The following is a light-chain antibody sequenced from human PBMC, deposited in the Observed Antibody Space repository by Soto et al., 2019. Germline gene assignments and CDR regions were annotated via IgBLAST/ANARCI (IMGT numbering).Light chain of an antibody. CDR3: NQRQSWPRT. CDR1: QYINTR. J-gene: IGKJ1*01. V-gene: IGKV3-11*01. CDR2: QTS. Sequence: EIVLTQSPATLSSFPGERATLSCRASQYINTRLAWYQHRPGQAPRLLIYQTSIRAAGIPARFSASGSGTDFTLTISDVQPEDFALYYCNQRQSWPRTFGQGTKVDIK.